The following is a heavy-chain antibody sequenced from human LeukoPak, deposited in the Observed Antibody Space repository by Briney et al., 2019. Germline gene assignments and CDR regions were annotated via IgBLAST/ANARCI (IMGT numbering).Heavy chain of an antibody. CDR2: ISAYNGNT. J-gene: IGHJ3*02. D-gene: IGHD1-26*01. V-gene: IGHV1-18*01. Sequence: GASVAVSCKASGYTFTSYGISWVRQARGQGLEWMGWISAYNGNTNYAQKLQGRVTMTTDTSTSTAYMELRSLRSDDTAVYYCARDSGSYPDEDAFDIWGQGTMVTVSS. CDR3: ARDSGSYPDEDAFDI. CDR1: GYTFTSYG.